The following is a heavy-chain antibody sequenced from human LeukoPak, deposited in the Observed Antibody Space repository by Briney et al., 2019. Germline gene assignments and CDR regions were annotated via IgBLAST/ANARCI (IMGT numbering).Heavy chain of an antibody. CDR1: GITFSSYG. CDR3: ARDWYDNSDAFDI. J-gene: IGHJ3*02. Sequence: GGTLRLSCAASGITFSSYGMSWVRQAPGKGLEWVSSIRSTGGTTYYADSVKGRFTISRDNAKNSLYLQMNSLRAEDTAVYYCARDWYDNSDAFDIWGQGTMVTVSS. CDR2: IRSTGGTT. V-gene: IGHV3-23*01. D-gene: IGHD3-9*01.